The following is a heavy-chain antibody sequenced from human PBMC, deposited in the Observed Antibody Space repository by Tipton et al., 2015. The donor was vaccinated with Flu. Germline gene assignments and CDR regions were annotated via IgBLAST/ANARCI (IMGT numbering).Heavy chain of an antibody. CDR2: IYYSGTT. D-gene: IGHD2-2*02. V-gene: IGHV4-61*01. J-gene: IGHJ4*02. CDR3: ARDVAAIPAAIRD. CDR1: SGSVSSGYYY. Sequence: TLSLTCTVSSGSVSSGYYYWSWIRQPPGRALEWIGYIYYSGTTNYNPSLKSRVTISVDTSKTQLPLKLSSVTAADTAVYYCARDVAAIPAAIRDWGQGTLVTVSS.